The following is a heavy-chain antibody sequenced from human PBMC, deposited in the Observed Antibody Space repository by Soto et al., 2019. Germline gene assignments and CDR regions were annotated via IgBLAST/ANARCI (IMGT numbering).Heavy chain of an antibody. CDR2: INHSGST. CDR3: ARGGLYNWKDRNYRMDV. V-gene: IGHV4-34*01. Sequence: LSLPCAVYGGSFSGYYWSWIRQPPGKGLEWIGEINHSGSTNYNPSLKSRVTISVDTSKNQFSLKVSSVTAADTAVYYCARGGLYNWKDRNYRMDVWGQGTTVTVSS. D-gene: IGHD1-20*01. CDR1: GGSFSGYY. J-gene: IGHJ6*02.